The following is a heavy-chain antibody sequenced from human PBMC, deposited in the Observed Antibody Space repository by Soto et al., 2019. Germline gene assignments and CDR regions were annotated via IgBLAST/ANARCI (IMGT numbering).Heavy chain of an antibody. CDR1: GFTFSSYA. V-gene: IGHV3-23*01. D-gene: IGHD2-15*01. CDR3: ATHCQGGSCLNWFDP. Sequence: EVQLLESGGGLVQPGGSLRLSCAASGFTFSSYAMSWVRQAPGKGLEWVSAISGSGGSTYYADSVKGRFTISRDNSKNTLYLQMNGLRAEDTAVYYCATHCQGGSCLNWFDPWGQGTLVTVSS. J-gene: IGHJ5*02. CDR2: ISGSGGST.